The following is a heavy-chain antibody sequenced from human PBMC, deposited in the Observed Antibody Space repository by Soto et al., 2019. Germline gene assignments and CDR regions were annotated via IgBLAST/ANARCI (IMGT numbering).Heavy chain of an antibody. D-gene: IGHD5-18*01. J-gene: IGHJ6*02. Sequence: AGGSLRLSCXVSGFTFTSYAMTWVRQAPGKGLEWVSAISGSGGSEFYADSVKGRFTISRDNSKNTLYLQMKSLRAEDTALYYCAKGDTTMITDYYAMDVWGQGTTVTVSS. CDR3: AKGDTTMITDYYAMDV. CDR1: GFTFTSYA. CDR2: ISGSGGSE. V-gene: IGHV3-23*01.